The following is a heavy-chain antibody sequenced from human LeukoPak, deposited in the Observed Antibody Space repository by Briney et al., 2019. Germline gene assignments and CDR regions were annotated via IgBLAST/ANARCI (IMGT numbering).Heavy chain of an antibody. CDR2: INPNNGGT. CDR1: GYTFTGYF. D-gene: IGHD6-19*01. V-gene: IGHV1-2*02. CDR3: ALVAGFPY. J-gene: IGHJ4*02. Sequence: ASVKVSCKASGYTFTGYFVHWVRQAPGQGLEWMGRINPNNGGTNYAQKFQGRVTMTRDTSISTAYMEPTWLRSDDTAVYYCALVAGFPYWGQETLVTVSS.